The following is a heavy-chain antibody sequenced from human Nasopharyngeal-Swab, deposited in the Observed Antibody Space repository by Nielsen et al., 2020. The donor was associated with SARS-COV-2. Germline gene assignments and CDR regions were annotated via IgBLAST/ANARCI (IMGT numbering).Heavy chain of an antibody. J-gene: IGHJ3*02. D-gene: IGHD3-16*01. CDR1: GLTFTNSW. Sequence: GGSLRLSCAASGLTFTNSWMSWVRQAPGKGLERVANIKQDGSDKYYVDSVKGRFTISRDNAKNSLELQMNSLRVEDTAVYYCGRGGKLGALDIWGQGTMVTVSS. CDR2: IKQDGSDK. CDR3: GRGGKLGALDI. V-gene: IGHV3-7*01.